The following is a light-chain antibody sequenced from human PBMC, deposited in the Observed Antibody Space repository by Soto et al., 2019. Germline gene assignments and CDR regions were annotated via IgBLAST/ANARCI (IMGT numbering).Light chain of an antibody. CDR2: SNI. J-gene: IGLJ3*02. CDR1: SSDIGAGYD. Sequence: QTVLTQPPSMSGAPGQRVTISCTGSSSDIGAGYDVHWYQQFPGTAPKLLIYSNINRPSGVPDRFSGSKSGTSASLAITGPQAEDEAEYYCQSYDSSLGGSKGVFGGGTKLTVL. V-gene: IGLV1-40*01. CDR3: QSYDSSLGGSKGV.